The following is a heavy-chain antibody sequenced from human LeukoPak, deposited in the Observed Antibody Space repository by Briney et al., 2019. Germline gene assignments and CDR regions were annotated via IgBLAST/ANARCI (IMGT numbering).Heavy chain of an antibody. CDR1: GFTFSDYY. CDR2: ISSSSYT. V-gene: IGHV3-11*03. Sequence: GGSLRLSCAASGFTFSDYYMSWIRQAPGKGLEWVSYISSSSYTNYADSVKGRFTISRDNAKNQLYLQMDSRKAEDPAVYYCATFRAYYYGSGSRYLDYWGQGTLVTVSS. J-gene: IGHJ4*02. D-gene: IGHD3-10*01. CDR3: ATFRAYYYGSGSRYLDY.